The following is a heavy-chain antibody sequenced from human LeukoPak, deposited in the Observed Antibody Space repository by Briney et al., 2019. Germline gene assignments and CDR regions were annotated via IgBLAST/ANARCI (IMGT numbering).Heavy chain of an antibody. J-gene: IGHJ6*02. D-gene: IGHD3-22*01. Sequence: ASVKVSCKASGYTFTSYDINWVRQATGQGLEWMGWMNPNSGNTGYAQKFQGRVTMTRNTSISTAYMELRSLRSDDTAVYFCARTQYYYDTSDYQSGYYYGMDVWGQGTTVTVSS. CDR2: MNPNSGNT. CDR3: ARTQYYYDTSDYQSGYYYGMDV. V-gene: IGHV1-8*01. CDR1: GYTFTSYD.